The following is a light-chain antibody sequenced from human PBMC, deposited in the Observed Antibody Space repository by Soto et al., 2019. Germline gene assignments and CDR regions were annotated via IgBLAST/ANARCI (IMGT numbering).Light chain of an antibody. J-gene: IGKJ5*01. CDR1: QSVLYSSNNKNY. V-gene: IGKV4-1*01. CDR3: QQYYSTPPIT. CDR2: WAS. Sequence: DIVMTQSPDSLTVPLGGRATINCRSSQSVLYSSNNKNYLAWYQQKPGQPPKLLIYWASTRESGVPDRFSGSGSGTDFTLTISSLQAEDVAVYYCQQYYSTPPITFGQGTRLEIK.